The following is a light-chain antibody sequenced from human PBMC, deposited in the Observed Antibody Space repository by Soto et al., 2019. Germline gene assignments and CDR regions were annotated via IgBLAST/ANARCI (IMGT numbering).Light chain of an antibody. CDR2: GAS. CDR1: QSVRSD. CDR3: QQYNNWPPNT. Sequence: IVLTQSPDTLSLSPGQRATLSCRASQSVRSDYFAWYQQKPGQAPRLLIYGASTRATGIPARFSGSGSGTEFTLTISSLQSEDFAVYYCQQYNNWPPNTFGQGTRLEIK. J-gene: IGKJ5*01. V-gene: IGKV3-15*01.